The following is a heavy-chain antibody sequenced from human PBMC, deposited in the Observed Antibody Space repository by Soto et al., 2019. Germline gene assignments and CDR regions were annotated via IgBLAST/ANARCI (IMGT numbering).Heavy chain of an antibody. D-gene: IGHD2-15*01. CDR2: IWYDGSNK. CDR3: ARADCTGAYCYSWPFNYGVDV. J-gene: IGHJ6*02. V-gene: IGHV3-33*08. CDR1: GFTFNTYG. Sequence: PGGSQRLSCTTSGFTFNTYGRHWVRQAPGKGLEWVAIIWYDGSNKYYADSVKGRFTISRDNSRNTLYLQMNSLRAEDTALYYCARADCTGAYCYSWPFNYGVDVWGQGTTVTVSS.